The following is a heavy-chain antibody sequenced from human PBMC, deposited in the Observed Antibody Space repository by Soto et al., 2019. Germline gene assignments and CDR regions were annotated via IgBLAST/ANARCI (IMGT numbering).Heavy chain of an antibody. Sequence: GGSLRLSCAASGFTFSSYGMHWVRQAPGKGLEWVAVISYDGSNKYYADSVKGRFTISRDNSKNTLYLQMNSLRAEDTAVYYCAKDTKYCSGGSCYFPASWGQGTLVTVSS. CDR2: ISYDGSNK. CDR1: GFTFSSYG. V-gene: IGHV3-30*18. CDR3: AKDTKYCSGGSCYFPAS. J-gene: IGHJ5*02. D-gene: IGHD2-15*01.